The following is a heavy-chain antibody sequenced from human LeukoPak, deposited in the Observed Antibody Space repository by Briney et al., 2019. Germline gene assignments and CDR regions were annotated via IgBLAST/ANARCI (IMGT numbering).Heavy chain of an antibody. CDR1: GFTFSDYS. D-gene: IGHD1-26*01. CDR2: ISSTSTYA. Sequence: GGSLRLSCAASGFTFSDYSMNWVRHTPGQGLEWVSSISSTSTYAYYADSVRGRFTVSRDSAKNSLFLQMDNLRVEDTAIYYCARAHIQDYTIVGLVHHWGQGTLVTVSS. J-gene: IGHJ1*01. V-gene: IGHV3-21*01. CDR3: ARAHIQDYTIVGLVHH.